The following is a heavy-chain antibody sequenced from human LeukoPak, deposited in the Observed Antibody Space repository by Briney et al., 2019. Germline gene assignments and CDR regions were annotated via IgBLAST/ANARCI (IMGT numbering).Heavy chain of an antibody. D-gene: IGHD6-19*01. V-gene: IGHV1-2*02. Sequence: GASVKVSCKASGYTFTSYYMHWVRQAPGQGLEWMGWINPNSGGTNYAQKFQGRVTMTRDTSISTAYMELSRLRSDDTAVYYCARRALGSGWGGEYFQHWGQGTLVTVSS. CDR3: ARRALGSGWGGEYFQH. CDR2: INPNSGGT. CDR1: GYTFTSYY. J-gene: IGHJ1*01.